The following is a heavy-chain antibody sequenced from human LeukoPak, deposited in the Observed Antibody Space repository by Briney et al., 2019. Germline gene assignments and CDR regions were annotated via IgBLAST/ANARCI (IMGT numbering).Heavy chain of an antibody. V-gene: IGHV1-2*02. J-gene: IGHJ4*02. CDR2: INPNSGVT. D-gene: IGHD1-26*01. CDR1: GYTFTDYY. Sequence: GASVKVSCKASGYTFTDYYIHWVRQAPGQGLEWMGWINPNSGVTNYAQKFQGRVTMTRDTSISTAYMELSRLRSDDTAVYYCARLRATNYYFDYWGQGTLVTVSS. CDR3: ARLRATNYYFDY.